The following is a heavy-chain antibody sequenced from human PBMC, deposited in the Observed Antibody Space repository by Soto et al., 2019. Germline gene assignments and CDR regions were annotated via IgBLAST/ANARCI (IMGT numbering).Heavy chain of an antibody. Sequence: GGSLRLSCAASGFTFSNAWMSWVRQAPGKGLEWVGRIKSKTDGGTTDYAAPVKGRFTISRDDSKNTLYLQMNSLKTEDTAVYYCTTDNNYYGSGSYYNFRYWGQGTLVTVSS. D-gene: IGHD3-10*01. J-gene: IGHJ4*02. CDR3: TTDNNYYGSGSYYNFRY. CDR2: IKSKTDGGTT. V-gene: IGHV3-15*01. CDR1: GFTFSNAW.